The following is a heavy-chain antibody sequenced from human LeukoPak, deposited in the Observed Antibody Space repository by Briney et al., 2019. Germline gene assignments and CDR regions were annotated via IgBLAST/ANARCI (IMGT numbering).Heavy chain of an antibody. CDR2: ISGSGGST. D-gene: IGHD1-1*01. Sequence: GSLRLSCAASGFTFSSYAMSWVRQAPGKGLEWVSAISGSGGSTYYADSVKGRFTISRDNSKNTLHLQMNSLRAEDTAVYYCAKVRSGWNDGSFDYWGQGTLVTVSS. V-gene: IGHV3-23*01. CDR3: AKVRSGWNDGSFDY. CDR1: GFTFSSYA. J-gene: IGHJ4*02.